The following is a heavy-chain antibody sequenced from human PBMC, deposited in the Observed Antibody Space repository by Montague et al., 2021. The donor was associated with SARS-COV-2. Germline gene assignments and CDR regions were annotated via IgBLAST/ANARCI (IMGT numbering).Heavy chain of an antibody. CDR2: INHTGSA. J-gene: IGHJ6*02. Sequence: SETLSLTCGVSGDSISGYYWSWIRRSPGKGLDWIGEINHTGSANYNPSLKSRVSISVDTSRRQFSLNLKSVTAADTAVYYCACAQITTFIPNCFNDFDVWGQGATVTVSS. CDR3: ACAQITTFIPNCFNDFDV. CDR1: GDSISGYY. D-gene: IGHD4-11*01. V-gene: IGHV4-34*01.